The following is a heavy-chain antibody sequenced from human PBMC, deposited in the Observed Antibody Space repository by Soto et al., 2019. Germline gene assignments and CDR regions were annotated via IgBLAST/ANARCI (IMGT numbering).Heavy chain of an antibody. CDR1: GFSFTGYY. Sequence: ASVKVSCKASGFSFTGYYIHWLRQAPGQGLEWMGWINAHSGGTEYAQKFQGRVTLTRDTSIATAYLTLTSLTSDDTALYYCAKDLTRQLAYWLDPWGQGPQVTVPS. CDR3: AKDLTRQLAYWLDP. CDR2: INAHSGGT. D-gene: IGHD6-6*01. J-gene: IGHJ5*02. V-gene: IGHV1-2*02.